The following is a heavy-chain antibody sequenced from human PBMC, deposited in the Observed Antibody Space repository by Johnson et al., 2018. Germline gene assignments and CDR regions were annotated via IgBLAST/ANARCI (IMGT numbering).Heavy chain of an antibody. Sequence: VQLVESGGGLVQHGGSLRLSCAASGFTFSSYWMSWVRQAPGKGLEWVANIKQDGSAKYYVDSVKGRFTISRDNAKNSLYLQMNSLRPEDTAVYYCAKGLWFGELKPIAFDIWGQGTMVTVSS. CDR1: GFTFSSYW. CDR3: AKGLWFGELKPIAFDI. V-gene: IGHV3-7*01. CDR2: IKQDGSAK. D-gene: IGHD3-10*01. J-gene: IGHJ3*02.